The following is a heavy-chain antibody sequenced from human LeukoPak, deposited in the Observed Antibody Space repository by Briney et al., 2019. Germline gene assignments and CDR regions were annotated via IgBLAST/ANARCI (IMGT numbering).Heavy chain of an antibody. J-gene: IGHJ4*02. CDR3: ARVPHAMVRGVIITEFYIDY. V-gene: IGHV3-21*01. CDR1: GLTFSSYS. D-gene: IGHD3-10*01. Sequence: GGSLRLSCAASGLTFSSYSMNWVRQAPGKGLEWVSSISSSSNYIYYADSVKGRFTISRDNAKNSLYLQMNSLRAEDTAVYYCARVPHAMVRGVIITEFYIDYWGQGTLVTVSS. CDR2: ISSSSNYI.